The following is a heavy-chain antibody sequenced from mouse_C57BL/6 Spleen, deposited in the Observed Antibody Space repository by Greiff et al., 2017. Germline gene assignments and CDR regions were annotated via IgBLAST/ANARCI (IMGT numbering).Heavy chain of an antibody. CDR2: IRLKSDNYAT. V-gene: IGHV6-3*01. Sequence: EVQGVESGGGLVQPGGSMKLSCVASGFTFSNYWMNWVRQSPEKGLEWVAQIRLKSDNYATHYAESVKGRFTISRDDSKSSVYLQMNNLRAEDTGIYYYTGDYYGLDYWGQGTTLTVSS. CDR1: GFTFSNYW. J-gene: IGHJ2*01. CDR3: TGDYYGLDY. D-gene: IGHD1-2*01.